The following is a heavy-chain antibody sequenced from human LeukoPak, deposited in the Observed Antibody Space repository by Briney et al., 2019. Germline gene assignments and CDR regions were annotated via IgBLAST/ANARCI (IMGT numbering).Heavy chain of an antibody. J-gene: IGHJ3*02. CDR1: GYTFSSYG. D-gene: IGHD2-21*02. Sequence: ASVTVSYKASGYTFSSYGINWVRQAPGQGIEWMGWISVINSRNTRYAQNFQGRLTMTTDTSTTTAYMELRSLRSDDTAVYYCSREFPFCGADCFSGFFDIWGQGTMVTVS. V-gene: IGHV1-18*01. CDR2: ISVINSRNT. CDR3: SREFPFCGADCFSGFFDI.